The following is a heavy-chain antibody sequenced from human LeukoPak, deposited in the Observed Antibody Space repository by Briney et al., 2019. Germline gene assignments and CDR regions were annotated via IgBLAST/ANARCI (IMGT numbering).Heavy chain of an antibody. CDR2: MNPNSGNT. Sequence: ASVKVSCKASGYTFTSYDINWVRQATGQGPEWMGWMNPNSGNTGYAQKFQGRVTMTRNTSISTAYMALSSLRSEDTAVYYCASCLSSSWYNPYYYYGMDVWGQGTTVTVSS. D-gene: IGHD6-13*01. CDR1: GYTFTSYD. CDR3: ASCLSSSWYNPYYYYGMDV. V-gene: IGHV1-8*01. J-gene: IGHJ6*02.